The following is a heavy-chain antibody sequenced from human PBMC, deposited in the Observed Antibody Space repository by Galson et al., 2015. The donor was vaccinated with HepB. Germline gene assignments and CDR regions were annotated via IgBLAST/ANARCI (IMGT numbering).Heavy chain of an antibody. CDR1: GFTFSNAW. J-gene: IGHJ6*03. CDR2: IKSKTDGGTT. D-gene: IGHD3-3*01. Sequence: SLRLSCAASGFTFSNAWMSWVRQAPGKGLEWVGRIKSKTDGGTTDYAAPVKGRFTISRDDSKNTLYLQMNSLKTEDTAVYYCTTVSDFWSGYAPPYYYYYMDVWGKGTTVTVSS. V-gene: IGHV3-15*01. CDR3: TTVSDFWSGYAPPYYYYYMDV.